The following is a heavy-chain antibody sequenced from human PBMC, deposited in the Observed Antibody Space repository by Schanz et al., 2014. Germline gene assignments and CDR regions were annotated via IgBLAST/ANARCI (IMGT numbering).Heavy chain of an antibody. CDR1: GFTSSNAW. D-gene: IGHD3-3*01. CDR2: IKTKTDGGTT. V-gene: IGHV3-15*01. Sequence: EVPLVESGGGLVKPGGSLRLSCAASGFTSSNAWMSWVRQAPGKGLEWVGRIKTKTDGGTTDYAAPVKGRFTISRDDSTNTLYLQMNSLRAEDTAVYYCARDKGGYYPFDYWGQGTLVTVSS. J-gene: IGHJ4*02. CDR3: ARDKGGYYPFDY.